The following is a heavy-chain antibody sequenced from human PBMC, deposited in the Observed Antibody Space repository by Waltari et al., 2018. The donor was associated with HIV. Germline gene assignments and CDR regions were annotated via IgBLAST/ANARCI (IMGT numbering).Heavy chain of an antibody. CDR2: IYYSGST. J-gene: IGHJ6*02. D-gene: IGHD4-17*01. Sequence: QLQLQESGPGLVKPSETLSLTCTVSGGSISSSSYYWGWIRQPPGKGLEWIGSIYYSGSTYYNPSLKSRVTISVDTSKNQFSLKLSSVTAADTAVYYCARDLPPTVTTLYYYYGMDVWGQGTTVTVSS. CDR3: ARDLPPTVTTLYYYYGMDV. CDR1: GGSISSSSYY. V-gene: IGHV4-39*07.